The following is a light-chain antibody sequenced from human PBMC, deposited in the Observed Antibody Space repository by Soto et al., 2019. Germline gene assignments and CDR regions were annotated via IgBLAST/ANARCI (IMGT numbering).Light chain of an antibody. CDR3: AAWDDILNGYV. J-gene: IGLJ1*01. CDR2: SNY. CDR1: SSNIESNT. V-gene: IGLV1-44*01. Sequence: QSALTQPPSASGTPGQRVTISCSGSSSNIESNTVTWYQQLPGTAPKLVIYSNYDRPSGVPDRFSGSTSGTSASLVIRGLQSEDVADYYSAAWDDILNGYVFGGGTKVTVL.